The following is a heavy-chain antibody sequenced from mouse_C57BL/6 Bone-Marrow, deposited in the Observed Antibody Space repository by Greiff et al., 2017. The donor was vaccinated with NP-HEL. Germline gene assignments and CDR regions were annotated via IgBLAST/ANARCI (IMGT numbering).Heavy chain of an antibody. V-gene: IGHV7-3*01. Sequence: VQLKESGGGLVQPGGSLSLSCAASGFTFTDYYMSWVRQPPGKALEWLGFIRNKANGYTTEYSASVKGRFTISRDNSQSILYLQMNALRAEDSATYYCAQMVTTRFAYWGQGTLVTVSA. J-gene: IGHJ3*01. CDR1: GFTFTDYY. CDR3: AQMVTTRFAY. CDR2: IRNKANGYTT. D-gene: IGHD2-2*01.